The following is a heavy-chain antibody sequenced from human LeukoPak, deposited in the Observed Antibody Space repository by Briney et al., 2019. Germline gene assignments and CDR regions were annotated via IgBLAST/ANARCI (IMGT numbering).Heavy chain of an antibody. V-gene: IGHV3-15*01. CDR3: TTDRLRSSTSRAFDY. J-gene: IGHJ4*02. CDR1: GFTFSNAW. CDR2: IKSKTDGGTT. Sequence: PGGSLRLSCAASGFTFSNAWMSWVRQAPGKGLEWVGRIKSKTDGGTTDYFAPVKGRFTISRDDSKNTLFLQMNSLKTEDTAVYYCTTDRLRSSTSRAFDYWGQGTLVTVSS. D-gene: IGHD2-2*01.